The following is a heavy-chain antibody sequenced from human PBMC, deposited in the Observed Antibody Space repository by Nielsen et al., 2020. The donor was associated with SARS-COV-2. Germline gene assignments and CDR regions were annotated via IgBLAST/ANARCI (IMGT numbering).Heavy chain of an antibody. V-gene: IGHV4-34*01. Sequence: SETLSLTCAVYGGSFSGYYWSWMRQPPGKGLEWIGYIYYSGSTNYNPSLKSRVTISVDTSKNQFSLKLSSVTAADTAVYYCARGITIFGVVIIRRWFDPWGQGTLVTVSS. J-gene: IGHJ5*02. CDR3: ARGITIFGVVIIRRWFDP. CDR2: IYYSGST. CDR1: GGSFSGYY. D-gene: IGHD3-3*01.